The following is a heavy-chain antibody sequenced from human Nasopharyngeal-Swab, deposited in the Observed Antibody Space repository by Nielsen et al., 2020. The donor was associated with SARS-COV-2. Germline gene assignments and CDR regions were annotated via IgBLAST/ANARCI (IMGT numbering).Heavy chain of an antibody. Sequence: WVRQPAGKALEWLALIDWDDDKYYSTSLATRLSVSKDTSTNQVVLTMNNMDPVDTATYYCARITPLDYYFDYWGQGTLVTVSS. D-gene: IGHD3/OR15-3a*01. CDR2: IDWDDDK. V-gene: IGHV2-70*18. CDR3: ARITPLDYYFDY. J-gene: IGHJ4*02.